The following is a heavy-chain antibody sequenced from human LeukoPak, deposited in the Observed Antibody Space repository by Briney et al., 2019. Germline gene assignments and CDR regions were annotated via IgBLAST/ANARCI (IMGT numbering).Heavy chain of an antibody. CDR1: GFTFSSYW. CDR2: IKQDGSEK. CDR3: ARTYYDFWSGHDAFDI. D-gene: IGHD3-3*01. Sequence: TGGSLRLSCAASGFTFSSYWMSWVRQAPGKGLEWVANIKQDGSEKYYVDSVKGRFTISRDKAKNSLYLQMNSLRAEDTAVYYCARTYYDFWSGHDAFDIWGQGTMVTVSS. V-gene: IGHV3-7*01. J-gene: IGHJ3*02.